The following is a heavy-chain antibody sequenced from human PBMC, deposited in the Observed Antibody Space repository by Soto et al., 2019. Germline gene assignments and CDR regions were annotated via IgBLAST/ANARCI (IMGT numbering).Heavy chain of an antibody. V-gene: IGHV1-69*01. D-gene: IGHD6-19*01. CDR3: ASGVGGLGGSSGWPDYAFDV. CDR1: GDTFKNCV. Sequence: QVQVVQSGVEVRRPGSSVKVSCKASGDTFKNCVISWVRQAPGQGLEWMGGIIPLFGTTDFAQRFQGRLTITTDESTTTAYMELSRLRSEDTAVYYCASGVGGLGGSSGWPDYAFDVWGQGTMVIVSS. CDR2: IIPLFGTT. J-gene: IGHJ3*01.